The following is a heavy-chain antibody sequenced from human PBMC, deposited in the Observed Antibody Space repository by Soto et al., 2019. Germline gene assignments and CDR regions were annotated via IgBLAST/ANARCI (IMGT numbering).Heavy chain of an antibody. CDR3: ARGVLERRGYYYYYGMDV. D-gene: IGHD1-1*01. Sequence: QVQLVQSGAEVKKPGSSVKVSCKASGGTFSSYAISWVRQAPGQGLEWMGGIIPIFGTANYAQKFQGRVTITADKSTSTAYMELSSLRSEDTAVYYCARGVLERRGYYYYYGMDVWGQGTTVTVSS. CDR2: IIPIFGTA. V-gene: IGHV1-69*06. J-gene: IGHJ6*02. CDR1: GGTFSSYA.